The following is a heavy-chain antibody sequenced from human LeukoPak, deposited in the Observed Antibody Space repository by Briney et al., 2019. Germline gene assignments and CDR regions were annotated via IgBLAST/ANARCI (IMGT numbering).Heavy chain of an antibody. V-gene: IGHV3-23*01. J-gene: IGHJ4*02. CDR1: GFTFSNYV. Sequence: GGSLRLSCVAAGFTFSNYVMSWVRQAPGKGLEWVSSISGSGGTTYYGDSVKGRFTISRDNSRNTLYLQMNSLRAEDTAVYYCAKDRVSTVTTNYFDYWGRGTLVTVSS. D-gene: IGHD4-17*01. CDR3: AKDRVSTVTTNYFDY. CDR2: ISGSGGTT.